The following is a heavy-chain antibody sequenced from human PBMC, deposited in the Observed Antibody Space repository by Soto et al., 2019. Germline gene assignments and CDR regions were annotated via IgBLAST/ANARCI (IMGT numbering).Heavy chain of an antibody. CDR1: GSRFSNYV. CDR2: IIPIFNST. D-gene: IGHD2-2*02. J-gene: IGHJ4*02. V-gene: IGHV1-69*06. Sequence: SVKVSFKVSGSRFSNYVISWVRQAPGHGLEWLGRIIPIFNSTKYAQSFQGRVTITADKSTSTASLELSSLRSDDTAVYYCAREGRGKKAGYNGLVSLGYWGQGTLVTVSS. CDR3: AREGRGKKAGYNGLVSLGY.